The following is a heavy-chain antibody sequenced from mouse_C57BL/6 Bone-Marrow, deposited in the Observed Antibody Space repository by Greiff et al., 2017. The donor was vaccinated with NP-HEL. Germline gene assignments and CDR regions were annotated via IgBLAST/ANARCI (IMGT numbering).Heavy chain of an antibody. V-gene: IGHV3-6*01. D-gene: IGHD1-1*01. CDR2: ISYDGSN. CDR3: TAYYYGYQGKPYAMDY. Sequence: EVQLQESGPGLVKPSQSLSLTCSVTGYSITSGYYWNWIRQFPGNKLEWMGYISYDGSNNYNPSLKNRISINRDTSKNQFFLKLNSVTTEDTATYYCTAYYYGYQGKPYAMDYWGQGTSVTVSS. CDR1: GYSITSGYY. J-gene: IGHJ4*01.